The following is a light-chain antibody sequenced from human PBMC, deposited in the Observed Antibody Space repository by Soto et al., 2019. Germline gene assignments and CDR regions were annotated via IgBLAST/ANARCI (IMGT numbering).Light chain of an antibody. V-gene: IGKV1-13*02. CDR3: QQFSAYPLT. CDR2: ETS. J-gene: IGKJ4*01. CDR1: EGINTG. Sequence: AIQLTQSPSSLSASVGDRVTITCRVSEGINTGVAWYQQKPGKSPKLLIYETSNLASGVSLRFSGPGYGTQLSLTIGGLQPEDCATYHCQQFSAYPLTFGGGTKVEIK.